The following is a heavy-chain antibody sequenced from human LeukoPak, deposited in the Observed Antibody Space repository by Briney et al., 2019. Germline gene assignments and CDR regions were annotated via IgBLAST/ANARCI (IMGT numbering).Heavy chain of an antibody. D-gene: IGHD6-19*01. J-gene: IGHJ6*02. V-gene: IGHV7-4-1*02. CDR3: ARERGSMEQWLIDYGMDV. Sequence: GASVKVSCKASGYTFTSYAMNWVRQAPGQGLEWMGWININTGNPTYAQGFTGRFVLSLDTSVSTAYLQISSLKAEDTAVYYCARERGSMEQWLIDYGMDVWGQGTTVTVSS. CDR2: ININTGNP. CDR1: GYTFTSYA.